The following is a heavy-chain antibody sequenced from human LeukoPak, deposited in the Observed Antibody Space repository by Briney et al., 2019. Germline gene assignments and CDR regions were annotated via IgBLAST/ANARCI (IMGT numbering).Heavy chain of an antibody. V-gene: IGHV3-7*01. CDR1: GFTFGNFW. CDR3: ARDRRSGYDFYYFDS. CDR2: INHDGGEK. Sequence: GGSLRLSCAASGFTFGNFWMTWVRQAQGKGLEWVANINHDGGEKYYVDSVRGRFTISRDKDRKSLYLQMNSLRAEDTAVYYCARDRRSGYDFYYFDSWGQGTLVTVSS. D-gene: IGHD3/OR15-3a*01. J-gene: IGHJ4*02.